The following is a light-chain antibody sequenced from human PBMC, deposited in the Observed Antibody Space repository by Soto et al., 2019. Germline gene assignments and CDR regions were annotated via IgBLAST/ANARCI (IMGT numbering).Light chain of an antibody. CDR2: GAS. CDR1: QSISTY. J-gene: IGKJ1*01. Sequence: DIVLTQSPGTLSLSPGERATLSCRASQSISTYLGWYQQKPGQAPRLLIYGASIRATGIPDRFSGSGSGTEFTLTISSLQSEDFAVYYCQQYNNWPPTFGQGTKVDIK. V-gene: IGKV3D-15*01. CDR3: QQYNNWPPT.